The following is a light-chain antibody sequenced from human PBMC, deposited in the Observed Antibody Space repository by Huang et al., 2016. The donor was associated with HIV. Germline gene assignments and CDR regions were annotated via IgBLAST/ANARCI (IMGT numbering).Light chain of an antibody. CDR2: AAS. CDR1: KSISTY. V-gene: IGKV1-8*01. CDR3: QQYYTYPRT. Sequence: IRMTQSPSSLSTSIGDRVTITCRASKSISTYLAWYQQKPGRAPQLLMYAASTLQSGVPSRFSGTGSGTDFTLTISCLQSEDFATYYCQQYYTYPRTFGQGTKV. J-gene: IGKJ1*01.